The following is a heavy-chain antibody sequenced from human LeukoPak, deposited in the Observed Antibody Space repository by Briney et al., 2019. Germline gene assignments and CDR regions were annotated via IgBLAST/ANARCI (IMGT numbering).Heavy chain of an antibody. V-gene: IGHV3-72*01. Sequence: GGSLRLSCAASGFDFGAHEMDWVRQAPGKGLEWVGRIRNKAHTFSTEYAASVRGRFTVTRDDSKNSLSLQMNSLRSEDTAVYYCVRASQGYFQNWGQGTLVTV. CDR3: VRASQGYFQN. CDR1: GFDFGAHE. CDR2: IRNKAHTFST. J-gene: IGHJ1*01.